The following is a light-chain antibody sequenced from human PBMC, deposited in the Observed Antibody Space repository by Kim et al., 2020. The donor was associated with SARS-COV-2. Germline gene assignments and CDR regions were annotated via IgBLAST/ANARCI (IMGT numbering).Light chain of an antibody. Sequence: ACVGDRDTITCRASQVINNYLAWYQQKPGKAPTVLIYGASTLHSGVPSRFSGSGSGTDFTLTISSLQPEDVGTYYCQKYDSAPWTFGHGTKVDIK. V-gene: IGKV1-27*01. CDR1: QVINNY. CDR3: QKYDSAPWT. CDR2: GAS. J-gene: IGKJ1*01.